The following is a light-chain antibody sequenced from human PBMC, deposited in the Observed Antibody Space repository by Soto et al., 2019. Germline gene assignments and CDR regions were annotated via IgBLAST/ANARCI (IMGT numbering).Light chain of an antibody. Sequence: ILLTQSPGTLSLSPGEGATLTCRASQSVSTNFFAWYQQKPGQAPRLLIYGASTRATGIPDRFSGSGSGTDFTLTISRLEPEDFAVYYCQQYGRTSWTFGQGTKVDIK. V-gene: IGKV3-20*01. CDR3: QQYGRTSWT. CDR1: QSVSTNF. CDR2: GAS. J-gene: IGKJ1*01.